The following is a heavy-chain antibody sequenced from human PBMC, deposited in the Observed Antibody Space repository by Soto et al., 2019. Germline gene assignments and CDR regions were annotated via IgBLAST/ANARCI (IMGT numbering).Heavy chain of an antibody. CDR2: IYWNDDK. D-gene: IGHD6-6*01. J-gene: IGHJ4*02. Sequence: SGPTLVNPTQTLTLTCTFSGFSLSTSGVGVGWIRQPPGKALEWLALIYWNDDKRYSPSLKSRLTITKDTSKNQVVLTMTNMDPVDTATYYCALSLIMYSSSPGFHYWCKGTLVTVSS. V-gene: IGHV2-5*01. CDR1: GFSLSTSGVG. CDR3: ALSLIMYSSSPGFHY.